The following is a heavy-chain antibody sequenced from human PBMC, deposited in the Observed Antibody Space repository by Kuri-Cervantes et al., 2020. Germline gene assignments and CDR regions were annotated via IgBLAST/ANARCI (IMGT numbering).Heavy chain of an antibody. Sequence: LSLTCAASGFTLSNFAMHWVRQAPGKGLEWVAVISYDGSNKYYADSVKGRFTISRDNSKNTLYLQMNSLRAEDTAVYYCARGAFLPRGVIGYWGQGTLVTVSS. CDR1: GFTLSNFA. CDR2: ISYDGSNK. CDR3: ARGAFLPRGVIGY. J-gene: IGHJ4*02. D-gene: IGHD3-10*01. V-gene: IGHV3-30*04.